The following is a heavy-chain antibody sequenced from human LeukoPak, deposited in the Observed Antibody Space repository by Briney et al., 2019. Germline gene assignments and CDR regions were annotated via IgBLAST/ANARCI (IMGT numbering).Heavy chain of an antibody. CDR3: ATDGGSNWYVSL. J-gene: IGHJ4*02. CDR2: IKQDGSEK. CDR1: GFTFSSYW. D-gene: IGHD6-13*01. V-gene: IGHV3-7*01. Sequence: GGSLRLSCTVSGFTFSSYWMSWVRQAPGKGLEWVANIKQDGSEKYYLDSVKGRFTISRDNAKNSLYLQMNSLRAEDTAVYYCATDGGSNWYVSLWGQGTLVTVSS.